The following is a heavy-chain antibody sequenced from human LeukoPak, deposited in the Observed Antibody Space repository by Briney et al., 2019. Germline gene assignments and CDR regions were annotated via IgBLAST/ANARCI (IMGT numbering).Heavy chain of an antibody. CDR2: INPNSGGT. Sequence: ASVKVSCKASGYTFTDYYLHWVRQAPGQGLQWMGWINPNSGGTNYAQKFQGRVTMTRDTSISTAYMELTTLRSDDTAVYYCATNRWFGDKKQTYYYYYMDVWGKGTTVTISS. CDR1: GYTFTDYY. CDR3: ATNRWFGDKKQTYYYYYMDV. J-gene: IGHJ6*03. V-gene: IGHV1-2*02. D-gene: IGHD3-10*01.